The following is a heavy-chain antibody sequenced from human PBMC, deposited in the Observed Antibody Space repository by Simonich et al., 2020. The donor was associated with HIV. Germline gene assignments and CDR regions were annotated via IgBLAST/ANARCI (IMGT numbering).Heavy chain of an antibody. CDR3: ARVAYTIALDY. CDR2: INSRSDYI. CDR1: GIAFSGYS. Sequence: EVHLLESGGGLVKPGGSLRLSCAASGIAFSGYSMNWVRQAPGKGMGWGSTINSRSDYIYYADSVKGRFTISRDNAKNSLYLQMNSLRAEDTAVYYCARVAYTIALDYWGQGTLVTVSS. D-gene: IGHD3-16*01. J-gene: IGHJ4*02. V-gene: IGHV3-21*01.